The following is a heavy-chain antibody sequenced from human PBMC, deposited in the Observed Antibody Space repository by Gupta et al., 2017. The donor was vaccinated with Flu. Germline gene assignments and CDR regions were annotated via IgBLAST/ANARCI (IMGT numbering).Heavy chain of an antibody. CDR2: MSVYGGST. CDR3: TKYIKPGLAGRPGFGS. J-gene: IGHJ4*02. Sequence: VEYGGGLVPSGGSLRLSCGASVFTFYDYAIHWVPRAPGRGVEGVSVMSVYGGSTDYTPSVKGRFTISINNAKNTLELQMYSQRPEHTTLYYCTKYIKPGLAGRPGFGSWGQGTLVTVSS. V-gene: IGHV3-9*01. D-gene: IGHD6-6*01. CDR1: VFTFYDYA.